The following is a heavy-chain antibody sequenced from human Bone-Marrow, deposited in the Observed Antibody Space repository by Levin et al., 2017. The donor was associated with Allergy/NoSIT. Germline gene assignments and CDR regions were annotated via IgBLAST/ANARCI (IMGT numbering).Heavy chain of an antibody. J-gene: IGHJ3*02. CDR2: ISGGGVNT. CDR3: AKDRGYGSGTYGTFEI. Sequence: SCAGSGFTFSSYGMNWVRQAPGKGLEWVSGISGGGVNTYYADSMKGRFIISRDNSKNTLYLQMNSLRAEDTAVYYCAKDRGYGSGTYGTFEIWGQGTMVTVSS. D-gene: IGHD3-10*01. CDR1: GFTFSSYG. V-gene: IGHV3-23*01.